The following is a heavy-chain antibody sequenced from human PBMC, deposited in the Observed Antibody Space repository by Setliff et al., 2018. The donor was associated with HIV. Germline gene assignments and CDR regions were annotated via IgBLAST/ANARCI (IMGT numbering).Heavy chain of an antibody. Sequence: GESLKISCKGSGYSFTSYWIGWVRQVPGRGLEWMGIIYPGDSDTRYSPSFEGQVTMSADKSINTAYLQWNSLKASDTAMSYCARQPTDTSGYNNWFDSWGQGTLVTVSS. J-gene: IGHJ5*01. CDR1: GYSFTSYW. CDR3: ARQPTDTSGYNNWFDS. CDR2: IYPGDSDT. V-gene: IGHV5-51*01. D-gene: IGHD3-3*01.